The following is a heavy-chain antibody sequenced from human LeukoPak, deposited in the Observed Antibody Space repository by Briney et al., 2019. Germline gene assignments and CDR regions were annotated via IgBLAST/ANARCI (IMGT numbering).Heavy chain of an antibody. Sequence: GGSLRLSCAASGFTFSSYAMSWVRQAPGKGLEGVSAISGSGGSTYYADSVKGRFTISRDNSKNTLYLQMNSLRAEDTAVYYCAKDLRTGTAYYYYGMDVWGKGTTVTVSS. CDR1: GFTFSSYA. D-gene: IGHD1-1*01. CDR3: AKDLRTGTAYYYYGMDV. CDR2: ISGSGGST. V-gene: IGHV3-23*01. J-gene: IGHJ6*04.